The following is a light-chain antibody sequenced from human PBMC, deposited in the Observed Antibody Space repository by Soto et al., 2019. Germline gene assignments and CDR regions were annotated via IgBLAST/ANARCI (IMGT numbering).Light chain of an antibody. CDR3: AAWDDSLNAWV. J-gene: IGLJ3*02. CDR2: SNN. V-gene: IGLV1-44*01. CDR1: GSNIGSNT. Sequence: QSVLTQPPSASGTPGQRVTISCSGSGSNIGSNTVNWYQQLPGTAPKLLIYSNNQRPSGVPDRFSGSKSGTSASLAISGLQSEDEVDYYCAAWDDSLNAWVFGGGTKLTVL.